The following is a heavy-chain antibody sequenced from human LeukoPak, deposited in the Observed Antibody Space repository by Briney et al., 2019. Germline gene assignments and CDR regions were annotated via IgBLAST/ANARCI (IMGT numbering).Heavy chain of an antibody. Sequence: PSETLSLTCIVSGGSISSTTYYWGWIRQPPGKGLEWIGSIYYSGSTNYNPSLKSRVTISVDTSKNQFSLKLSSVTAADTAVYYCARDAGYNSSWDHAFDIWGQGTMVTVSS. CDR1: GGSISSTTYY. J-gene: IGHJ3*02. V-gene: IGHV4-39*07. CDR2: IYYSGST. CDR3: ARDAGYNSSWDHAFDI. D-gene: IGHD6-13*01.